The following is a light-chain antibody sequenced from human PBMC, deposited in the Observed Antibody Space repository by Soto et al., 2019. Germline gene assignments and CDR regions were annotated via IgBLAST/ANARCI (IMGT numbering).Light chain of an antibody. CDR1: QGISSY. CDR3: QQRSNWPLT. CDR2: AAS. Sequence: VIWMTHSPSLLSASTGDGFTIGCGLSQGISSYLAWYQQKPGKAPELLIYAASTLQSGVPSRFSGSGSGTDFTLTINSLQPEDFAVYYCQQRSNWPLTFGQGTRLEI. J-gene: IGKJ5*01. V-gene: IGKV1D-8*03.